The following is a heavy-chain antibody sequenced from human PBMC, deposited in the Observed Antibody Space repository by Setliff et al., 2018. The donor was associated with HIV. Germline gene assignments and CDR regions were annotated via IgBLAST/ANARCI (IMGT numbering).Heavy chain of an antibody. CDR2: VYYNGNI. J-gene: IGHJ3*02. CDR1: GGSLSDYY. D-gene: IGHD1-1*01. V-gene: IGHV4-59*01. CDR3: TRDLGYDTGNSDAFDI. Sequence: SETLSLTCTVSGGSLSDYYWSWIRQAPGKGLEWIGYVYYNGNINYNPSLMSRVTISVDTSKNQFSLTLTSVTATDTAVYYCTRDLGYDTGNSDAFDIWGQGTRVTVSS.